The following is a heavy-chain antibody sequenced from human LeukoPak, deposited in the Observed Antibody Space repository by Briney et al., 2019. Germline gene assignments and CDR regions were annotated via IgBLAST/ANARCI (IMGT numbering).Heavy chain of an antibody. CDR1: GFTFSSYS. CDR2: ISSSSTI. J-gene: IGHJ3*02. CDR3: ARVFGSGWLVPGAFDI. D-gene: IGHD6-19*01. V-gene: IGHV3-48*02. Sequence: GGSLRLSCAASGFTFSSYSMNWVRQAPGKGLEWVSYISSSSTIYYADSVKGRFTISRDNAKNSLYLQMNSLRDEDTAVYYCARVFGSGWLVPGAFDIWGQGTMVTVSS.